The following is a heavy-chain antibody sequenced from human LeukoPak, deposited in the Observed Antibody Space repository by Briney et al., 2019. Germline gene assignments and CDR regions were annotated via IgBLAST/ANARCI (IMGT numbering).Heavy chain of an antibody. J-gene: IGHJ5*02. CDR3: ARDSAHIVVVPAVIPPSLDNWFDP. Sequence: GGSLRLSCAASGFTFSDYYMSWIRQAPGKGLEWISYISGSSSNTKYADSVKGRFTISRDNAKNSLYPQMNSLRAEDTAVYYCARDSAHIVVVPAVIPPSLDNWFDPWGQGTLVTVSS. V-gene: IGHV3-11*05. D-gene: IGHD2-2*01. CDR2: ISGSSSNT. CDR1: GFTFSDYY.